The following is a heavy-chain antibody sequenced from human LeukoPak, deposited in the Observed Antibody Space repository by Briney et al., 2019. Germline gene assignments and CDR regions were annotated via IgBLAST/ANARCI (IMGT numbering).Heavy chain of an antibody. J-gene: IGHJ6*03. Sequence: ASVKVSCKASGYTFTGYYMHWVRQAPGQGLEWMGWINPNSGGTNYAQKFQGRVTMTRDTSISTAYMELSRLRSDDTAVYYCARDTDYGSGTDMDVWGKGTTVTVSS. CDR1: GYTFTGYY. V-gene: IGHV1-2*02. D-gene: IGHD3-10*01. CDR3: ARDTDYGSGTDMDV. CDR2: INPNSGGT.